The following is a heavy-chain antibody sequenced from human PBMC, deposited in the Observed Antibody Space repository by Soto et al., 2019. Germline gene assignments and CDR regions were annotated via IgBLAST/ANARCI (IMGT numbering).Heavy chain of an antibody. V-gene: IGHV4-31*03. CDR2: NYYSGIT. CDR1: GGSISSGGYY. J-gene: IGHJ6*02. CDR3: ARDPGAGYHYYGMDV. Sequence: SETLSLTCTVSGGSISSGGYYWTWIRQHPGKGLEWIGYNYYSGITYYNPSLKSRVTISLDTSKNQFSLKLSSVTAADTAVYYCARDPGAGYHYYGMDVWGQGTTVTVSS. D-gene: IGHD6-13*01.